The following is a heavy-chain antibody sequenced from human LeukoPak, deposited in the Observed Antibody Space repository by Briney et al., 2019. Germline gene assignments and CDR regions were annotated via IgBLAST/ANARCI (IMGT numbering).Heavy chain of an antibody. J-gene: IGHJ3*02. CDR2: ISYDGSNK. CDR1: GFTFGDYA. CDR3: ARGREGYHDAFDI. D-gene: IGHD6-13*01. Sequence: GSLRLSCTASGFTFGDYAMSWVRQAPGKGLEWVAVISYDGSNKYYADSVRGRFTISRDNSKNTLYLQMNSLRTEDTAVYYCARGREGYHDAFDIWGQGTMVTVSS. V-gene: IGHV3-30-3*01.